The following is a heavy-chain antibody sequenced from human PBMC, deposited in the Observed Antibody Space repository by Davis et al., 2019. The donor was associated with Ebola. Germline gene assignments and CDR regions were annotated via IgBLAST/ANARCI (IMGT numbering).Heavy chain of an antibody. CDR2: INHSGST. D-gene: IGHD2-15*01. V-gene: IGHV4-34*01. J-gene: IGHJ6*02. CDR1: GGSFSGYY. CDR3: ASSGYYYYGMDV. Sequence: MPSETLSLTCAVYGGSFSGYYWSWIRQPPGKGLEWIGEINHSGSTNYNPSLKSRVTISVDTSKNQFSLKLSSVTAADTAVYYCASSGYYYYGMDVWGQGTTVTVSS.